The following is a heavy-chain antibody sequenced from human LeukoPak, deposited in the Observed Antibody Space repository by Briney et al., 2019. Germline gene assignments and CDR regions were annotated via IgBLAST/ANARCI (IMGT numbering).Heavy chain of an antibody. Sequence: GGSLRLSCAASGFTFSSYGVHWVRQAPGKGLEWVAVIWYDGSNKYYADSVKGRFTISRDNSKNTLYLQMNSLRAEDTAVYYCAKYYSGSYYTWFDYWGQGTLVTVSS. D-gene: IGHD1-26*01. J-gene: IGHJ4*02. CDR1: GFTFSSYG. V-gene: IGHV3-33*06. CDR3: AKYYSGSYYTWFDY. CDR2: IWYDGSNK.